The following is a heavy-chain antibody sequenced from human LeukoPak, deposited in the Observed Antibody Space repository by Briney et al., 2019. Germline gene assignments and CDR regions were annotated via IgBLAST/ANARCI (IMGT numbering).Heavy chain of an antibody. CDR1: GYTFTGYY. V-gene: IGHV1-2*02. J-gene: IGHJ4*02. D-gene: IGHD5-12*01. Sequence: ASVKVSCKASGYTFTGYYMHWVRQAPGQGLEWMGWINPNSGGTNYAQKFQGRVTMTRDTSISTAYMELSRLSSDDTAVYYCATARDILTTISVGGFDYWGQGTLVTVSS. CDR2: INPNSGGT. CDR3: ATARDILTTISVGGFDY.